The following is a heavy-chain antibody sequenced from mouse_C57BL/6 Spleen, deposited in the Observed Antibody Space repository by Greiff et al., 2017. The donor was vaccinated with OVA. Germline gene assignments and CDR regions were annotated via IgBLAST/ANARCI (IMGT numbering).Heavy chain of an antibody. D-gene: IGHD2-4*01. Sequence: QVQLQQSGPELVKPGASVKISCKASGYAFSSSWMNWVKQRPGKGLEWIGRIYPGDGDTNYNGKFKGKATLTADKSSSTAYMQLSSLTSEDSAVYFCAKGSDLDYYAMDYWGQGTSVTVSS. J-gene: IGHJ4*01. CDR1: GYAFSSSW. V-gene: IGHV1-82*01. CDR3: AKGSDLDYYAMDY. CDR2: IYPGDGDT.